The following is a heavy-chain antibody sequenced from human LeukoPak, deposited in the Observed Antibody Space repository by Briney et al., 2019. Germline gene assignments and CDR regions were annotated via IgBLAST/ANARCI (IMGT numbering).Heavy chain of an antibody. CDR3: ARELVYYYDSSGPVDY. V-gene: IGHV4-39*07. CDR2: IYYSGST. CDR1: GGSISSGDYY. J-gene: IGHJ4*02. Sequence: PSETLSLTCTVSGGSISSGDYYWGWIRQPPGKGLEWIGSIYYSGSTYYNPSLKSRVTISVDTSKNQFSLKLSSVTAADTAVYYCARELVYYYDSSGPVDYWGQGTLVTVSS. D-gene: IGHD3-22*01.